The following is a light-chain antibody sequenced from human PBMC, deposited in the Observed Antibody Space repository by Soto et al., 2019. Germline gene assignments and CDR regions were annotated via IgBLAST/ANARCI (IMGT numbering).Light chain of an antibody. CDR1: QSVGRNY. CDR2: DAS. CDR3: HQYAVSPLT. V-gene: IGKV3-20*01. Sequence: EIVLTQSPGALSLSPGESATLSCRASQSVGRNYLAWFQHKPDQAPRLLIYDASNRATGVPDRFSGSGSGTDFTLSVTRLEPEDFAVYYCHQYAVSPLTFGGGTKGDIK. J-gene: IGKJ4*01.